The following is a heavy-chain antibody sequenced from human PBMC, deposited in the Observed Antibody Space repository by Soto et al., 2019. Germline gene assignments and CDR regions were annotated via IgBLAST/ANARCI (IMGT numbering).Heavy chain of an antibody. V-gene: IGHV1-8*01. CDR1: GYTFTSYD. Sequence: ASVKVSCKASGYTFTSYDINWVRQATGQGLEWMGWMNPNSGNTGYAQKFQGRVTMTRNTSISTAYMELSSLRSEDTAVYYCARGASPVEYSSGLWGYWGQRTLVTVSS. J-gene: IGHJ4*02. CDR3: ARGASPVEYSSGLWGY. CDR2: MNPNSGNT. D-gene: IGHD6-19*01.